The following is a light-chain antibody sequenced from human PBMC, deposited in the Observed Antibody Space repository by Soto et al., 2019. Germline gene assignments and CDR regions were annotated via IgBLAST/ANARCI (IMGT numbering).Light chain of an antibody. CDR3: SSFTSGTTFEV. CDR2: GVS. V-gene: IGLV2-14*03. CDR1: SSDVGGYNY. J-gene: IGLJ2*01. Sequence: QSALTQPASVSGSPGQSIAISCTETSSDVGGYNYVSWYQQYPGKAPKVIIYGVSNRPSGVSTRFSGSKSGKTASLTISGLQAEDEADYYCSSFTSGTTFEVFGGGTKVTVL.